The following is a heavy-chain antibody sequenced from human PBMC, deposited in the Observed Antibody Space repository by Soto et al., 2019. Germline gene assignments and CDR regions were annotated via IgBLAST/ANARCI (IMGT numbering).Heavy chain of an antibody. J-gene: IGHJ4*02. CDR2: ISSSSSYI. CDR3: ARYYDSSAYYPFDY. CDR1: GFTFSSYS. Sequence: XESLRLSCAASGFTFSSYSMNWVRQAPGKGLEWVSSISSSSSYIYYADSVKGRFTISRDNAKNSLYLQMNSLRAEDTAVYFCARYYDSSAYYPFDYWGQGTLVTVSS. V-gene: IGHV3-21*01. D-gene: IGHD3-22*01.